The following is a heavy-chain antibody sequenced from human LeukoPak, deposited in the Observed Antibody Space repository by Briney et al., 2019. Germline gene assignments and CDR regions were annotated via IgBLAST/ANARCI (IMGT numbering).Heavy chain of an antibody. D-gene: IGHD3-22*01. CDR3: ARTYYYDSRGVGMDV. Sequence: PSETLSLTCAVYGGSFSGYYWSWIRQPPGKGLEWIGEINHSGSTNYNPSLKSRVTMSVDTSKNQFSLKLSSVTAADTAVYYCARTYYYDSRGVGMDVWGQGTTVTVSS. J-gene: IGHJ6*02. CDR1: GGSFSGYY. CDR2: INHSGST. V-gene: IGHV4-34*01.